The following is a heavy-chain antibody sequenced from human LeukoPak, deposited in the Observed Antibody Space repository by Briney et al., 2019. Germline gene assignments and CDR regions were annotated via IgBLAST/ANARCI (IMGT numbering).Heavy chain of an antibody. CDR3: ARDRRGYYYDSSGYYPGSYYMDV. Sequence: SETLSLTCTVSGGSISSYQWSWVRQSAGKGLEWIGLIDTSGSTSYNPSLKSRVTISVDESKNDLSLKLTSVTAADTAVYYCARDRRGYYYDSSGYYPGSYYMDVWGRGTTVTVSS. CDR2: IDTSGST. V-gene: IGHV4-4*07. J-gene: IGHJ6*03. D-gene: IGHD3-22*01. CDR1: GGSISSYQ.